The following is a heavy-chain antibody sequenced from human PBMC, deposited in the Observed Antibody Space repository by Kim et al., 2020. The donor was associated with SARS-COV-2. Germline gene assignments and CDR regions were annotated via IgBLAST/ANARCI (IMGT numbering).Heavy chain of an antibody. CDR2: IKSNIIGGPT. J-gene: IGHJ4*02. V-gene: IGHV3-15*01. CDR1: GFTFINAW. CDR3: TTDWLQGERPTDS. D-gene: IGHD3-9*01. Sequence: GGSLRLSCSASGFTFINAWMAWVRQAPGKGLQWIGRIKSNIIGGPTDYAAPVKGRFTISRDDSKNMLYLQMSGLKTEDTAVYYCTTDWLQGERPTDSWGQGTLVTVSS.